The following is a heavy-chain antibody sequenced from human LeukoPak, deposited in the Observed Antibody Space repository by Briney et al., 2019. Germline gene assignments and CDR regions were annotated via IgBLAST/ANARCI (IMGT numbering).Heavy chain of an antibody. V-gene: IGHV4-34*01. CDR3: VRALRTGGIDY. CDR2: INHSGST. Sequence: SETLSLTCAVYGGSFSGYYWSWIRQPPGKGLEWIGEINHSGSTNYNPSLKSRVTISVDTSKNQFSLKLSSVTAADTAVYYCVRALRTGGIDYWGQGTLVTVSS. D-gene: IGHD2-8*02. CDR1: GGSFSGYY. J-gene: IGHJ4*02.